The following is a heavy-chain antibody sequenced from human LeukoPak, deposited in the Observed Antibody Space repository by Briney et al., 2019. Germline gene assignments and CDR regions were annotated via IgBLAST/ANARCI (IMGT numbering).Heavy chain of an antibody. J-gene: IGHJ4*02. CDR2: IYYRGRT. Sequence: SETLSLTCTVSGDSISSSSHYWGWIRQPPGKGLEWIGCIYYRGRTYYNPSLESRVTISVDTSKNQFSLKLSSVTAADTAVFYCARENSGSYREFDYWGQGTLVTVSS. V-gene: IGHV4-39*07. CDR1: GDSISSSSHY. D-gene: IGHD1-26*01. CDR3: ARENSGSYREFDY.